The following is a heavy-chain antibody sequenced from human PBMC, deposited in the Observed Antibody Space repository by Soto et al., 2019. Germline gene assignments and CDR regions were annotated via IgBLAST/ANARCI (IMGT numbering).Heavy chain of an antibody. CDR2: IRSKANSYAT. CDR3: TRQRYCSGGSCSRGFYYYYMDV. Sequence: PGGSLRLSCAASGFTFSGSAMHWVRQASGKGLEWVGRIRSKANSYATAYAASVKGRFTISRDDSKNTAYLQMNSLKTEDTAVYYCTRQRYCSGGSCSRGFYYYYMDVWGKGTTVTVSS. V-gene: IGHV3-73*01. J-gene: IGHJ6*03. CDR1: GFTFSGSA. D-gene: IGHD2-15*01.